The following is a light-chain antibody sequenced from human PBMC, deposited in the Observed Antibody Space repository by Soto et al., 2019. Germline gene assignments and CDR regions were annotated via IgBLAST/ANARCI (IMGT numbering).Light chain of an antibody. CDR2: TSG. V-gene: IGKV1-39*01. J-gene: IGKJ2*01. CDR3: QQTYSTPYT. Sequence: IHMTQSPSSLSASVGDRITVTCRASQRITTYVNWYQLKPGEAPKLLISTSGTLQRGVPSRFSGSGSGTDFNRTITRLQPADFATYFCQQTYSTPYTFGQGTKLEIK. CDR1: QRITTY.